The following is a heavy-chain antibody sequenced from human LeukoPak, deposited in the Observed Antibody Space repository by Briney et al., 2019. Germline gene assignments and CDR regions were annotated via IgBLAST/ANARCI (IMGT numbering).Heavy chain of an antibody. CDR3: ARRMDYASGGNWFDP. V-gene: IGHV4-59*08. J-gene: IGHJ5*02. D-gene: IGHD3-10*01. Sequence: SETLSLTCSVSGDFISGYYWSWIRQAPGKGLEWIGCIHYSGSTNYNPSHKRRGTVALDTSKKQFSLKLSSVTAADTAVYYCARRMDYASGGNWFDPWGQGTLVIVSS. CDR1: GDFISGYY. CDR2: IHYSGST.